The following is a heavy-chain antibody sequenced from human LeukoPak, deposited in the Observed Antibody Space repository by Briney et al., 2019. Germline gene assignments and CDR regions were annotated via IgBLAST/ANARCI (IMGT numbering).Heavy chain of an antibody. V-gene: IGHV4-34*01. D-gene: IGHD2-15*01. J-gene: IGHJ4*02. Sequence: SETLSLTCGVFGGSFSGDYWTWLRQPPGKGLEWIGQINHRGSSHYNPSLRSRVTISVDTSKTQFSLKLTSVTAADTAVYYCARDKFCSDTGSCNIGLFNFWGQGALVTVSS. CDR3: ARDKFCSDTGSCNIGLFNF. CDR1: GGSFSGDY. CDR2: INHRGSS.